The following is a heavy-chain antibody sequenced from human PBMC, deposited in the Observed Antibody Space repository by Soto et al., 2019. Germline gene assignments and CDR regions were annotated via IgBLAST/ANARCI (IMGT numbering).Heavy chain of an antibody. CDR1: GFTFSSYA. Sequence: GGSLRLSCAASGFTFSSYAMSWVRQAPGKGLEWVSAISGSGGSTYYADSVKGRFTISRDNSKNTLYLQMNSLRAEDTAVYYCAKRGPPRIAVNPDPASWGQGTLVTVSS. CDR2: ISGSGGST. V-gene: IGHV3-23*01. J-gene: IGHJ4*02. D-gene: IGHD3-22*01. CDR3: AKRGPPRIAVNPDPAS.